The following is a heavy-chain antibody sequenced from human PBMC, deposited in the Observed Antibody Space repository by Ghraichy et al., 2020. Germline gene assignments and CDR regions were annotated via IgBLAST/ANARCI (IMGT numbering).Heavy chain of an antibody. J-gene: IGHJ3*02. CDR3: AKFSRMIVVVTKTFDI. CDR1: GFTFSSYA. V-gene: IGHV3-23*01. CDR2: ISGSGGST. D-gene: IGHD3-22*01. Sequence: GGSLRLSCAASGFTFSSYAMSWVRQAPGKGLEWVSAISGSGGSTYYADSVKGRFTISRDNSKNTLYLQMNSLRAEDTAVYYCAKFSRMIVVVTKTFDIWGQGTMVTVSS.